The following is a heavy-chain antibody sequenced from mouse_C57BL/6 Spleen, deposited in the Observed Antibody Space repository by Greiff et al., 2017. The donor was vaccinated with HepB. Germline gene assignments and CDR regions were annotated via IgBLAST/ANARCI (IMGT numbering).Heavy chain of an antibody. CDR2: IDPEDGDT. J-gene: IGHJ2*01. CDR1: GFNIKDYY. CDR3: TTDSVVATGY. V-gene: IGHV14-1*01. Sequence: VHVKQSGAELVRPGASVKLSCTASGFNIKDYYMHWVKQRPEQGLEWIGRIDPEDGDTEYAPKFQGKATMTADTSSNTAYLQLSSLTSEDTAVYYCTTDSVVATGYWGQGTTLTVSS. D-gene: IGHD1-1*01.